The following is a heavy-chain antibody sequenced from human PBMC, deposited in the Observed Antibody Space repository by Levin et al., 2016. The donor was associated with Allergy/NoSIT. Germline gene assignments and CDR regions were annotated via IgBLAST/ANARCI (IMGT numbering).Heavy chain of an antibody. V-gene: IGHV1-18*01. CDR2: ISAYNGNT. CDR1: GYTFTSYG. D-gene: IGHD6-13*01. J-gene: IGHJ5*02. CDR3: ARAARAAGTSIWFDP. Sequence: ASVKVSCKASGYTFTSYGISWVRQAPGQGLEWMGWISAYNGNTNYAQKLQGRVTMTTDTSTSTAYMELRSLRSDDTAVYYCARAARAAGTSIWFDPWGQGTLVTVSS.